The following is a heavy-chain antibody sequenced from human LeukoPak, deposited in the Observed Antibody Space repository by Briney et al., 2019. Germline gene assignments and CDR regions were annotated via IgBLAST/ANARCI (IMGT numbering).Heavy chain of an antibody. CDR2: ISSSGSTI. CDR1: GVTFSSYE. V-gene: IGHV3-48*03. J-gene: IGHJ4*02. D-gene: IGHD2-8*01. Sequence: GGSLRLSCAASGVTFSSYEMHWVRQAPGKGLEWVSYISSSGSTIYYADSLKGRFTISRDNAKNSLYLQMDSLRAEDTAIYYCARELNYYFDYWGQGTLVTVSS. CDR3: ARELNYYFDY.